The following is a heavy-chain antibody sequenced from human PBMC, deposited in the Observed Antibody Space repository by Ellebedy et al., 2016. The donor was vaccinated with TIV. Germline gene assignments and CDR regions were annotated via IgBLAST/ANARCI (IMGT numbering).Heavy chain of an antibody. Sequence: AASVKVSCKASGYTFTNYAIHWVRPAPGQRLEWLGWINAGTGTTKYSQKFQGRVTITRDTSASTAYMELRSLRSDDTAVYYCARDLEMTTVGAANYWGQGTLVTVSS. V-gene: IGHV1-3*01. J-gene: IGHJ4*02. CDR2: INAGTGTT. D-gene: IGHD4-11*01. CDR3: ARDLEMTTVGAANY. CDR1: GYTFTNYA.